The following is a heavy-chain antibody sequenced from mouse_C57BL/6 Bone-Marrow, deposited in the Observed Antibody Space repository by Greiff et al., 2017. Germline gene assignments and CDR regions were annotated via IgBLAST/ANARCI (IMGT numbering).Heavy chain of an antibody. CDR3: TREVGWLLQGY. V-gene: IGHV1-5*01. Sequence: GNSDTSYNQKFKGKAKLTAVTSASTAYMELSSLTNEDSAVYYCTREVGWLLQGYWGQGTTLTVSS. J-gene: IGHJ2*01. D-gene: IGHD2-3*01. CDR2: GNSDT.